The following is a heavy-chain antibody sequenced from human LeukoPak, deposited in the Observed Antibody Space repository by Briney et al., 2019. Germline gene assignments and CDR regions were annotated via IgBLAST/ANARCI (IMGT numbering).Heavy chain of an antibody. J-gene: IGHJ6*03. CDR3: ARGRDDTIPSKYYYMDV. CDR2: ISPYNGDT. D-gene: IGHD1-1*01. Sequence: ASVKVSCKASGYTFTTFAISWVRQAPGQGLEWMGWISPYNGDTHYAQKFQGRVAMTTYTSTNTAYMELRSLRSDDTAVYYCARGRDDTIPSKYYYMDVWGKGTTVTVSS. CDR1: GYTFTTFA. V-gene: IGHV1-18*01.